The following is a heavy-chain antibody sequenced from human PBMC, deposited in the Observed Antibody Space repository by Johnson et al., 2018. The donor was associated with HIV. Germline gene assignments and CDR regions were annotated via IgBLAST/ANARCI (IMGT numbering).Heavy chain of an antibody. D-gene: IGHD5-18*01. CDR1: GFTFSSYD. J-gene: IGHJ3*02. CDR3: AKGEQVWSVASAFDM. CDR2: IGTAGST. Sequence: VQLVESGGVVVQPGGSLRLSCAASGFTFSSYDMHWVRQATGKGLEWVSAIGTAGSTYSADSVKGRFTISRDNSKNTLYMQMNSLRAEDTAVHYCAKGEQVWSVASAFDMWGQGTLVTVSS. V-gene: IGHV3-23*04.